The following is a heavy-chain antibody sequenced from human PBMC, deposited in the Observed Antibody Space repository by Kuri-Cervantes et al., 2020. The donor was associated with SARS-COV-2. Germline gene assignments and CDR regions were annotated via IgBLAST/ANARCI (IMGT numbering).Heavy chain of an antibody. CDR2: VKTNSGNT. V-gene: IGHV1-8*02. CDR3: TFSMGVRGVMGGFDY. CDR1: GYTFTSYY. D-gene: IGHD3-10*01. Sequence: ASVKVSCKASGYTFTSYYMHWVRQATGQGLEWMGMVKTNSGNTLYAQIFQGRVTMTRDTSTDTAYMELSSLRSEDTAVYYCTFSMGVRGVMGGFDYWGQGTLVTVSS. J-gene: IGHJ4*02.